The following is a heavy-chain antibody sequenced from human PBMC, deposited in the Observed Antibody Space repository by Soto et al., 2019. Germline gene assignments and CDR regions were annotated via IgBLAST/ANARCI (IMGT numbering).Heavy chain of an antibody. D-gene: IGHD3-10*01. Sequence: GGSLRLSCAASGFTFSSYSMNWVRQAPGKGLEWVSSISSSSSYIYYADSVKGRFTISRDNAKNSLYLQMNSLRAEDTAVYYCARDNPGFGELLSYYYGMDVWGQGTTVTVSS. V-gene: IGHV3-21*01. J-gene: IGHJ6*02. CDR1: GFTFSSYS. CDR2: ISSSSSYI. CDR3: ARDNPGFGELLSYYYGMDV.